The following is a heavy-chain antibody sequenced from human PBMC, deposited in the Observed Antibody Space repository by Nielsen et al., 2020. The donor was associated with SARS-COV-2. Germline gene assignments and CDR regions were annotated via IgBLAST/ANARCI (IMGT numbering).Heavy chain of an antibody. D-gene: IGHD3-10*01. CDR2: ISYDGSNK. CDR3: ARDDSGSYYIGGDYYGMDV. Sequence: GESLKISCAASGFTFSSYGMHWVRQAPGKGLEWVAVISYDGSNKYYADSVKGRFTISRDNSKNTLYLQMNSLRAEDTAVYYCARDDSGSYYIGGDYYGMDVWGQGTTVTVSS. J-gene: IGHJ6*02. CDR1: GFTFSSYG. V-gene: IGHV3-30*03.